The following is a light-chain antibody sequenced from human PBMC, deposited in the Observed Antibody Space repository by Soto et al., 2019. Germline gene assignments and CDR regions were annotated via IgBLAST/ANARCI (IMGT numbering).Light chain of an antibody. J-gene: IGKJ3*01. CDR3: QQYDRLPSFT. Sequence: DIQMTQSPSSLSASVGDRVTITCQASQDISNYVNWYQQKPGKAPKLLIYDASNLETGVPSRFSGSGSGTDFTFTISSLQPEDIATYFCQQYDRLPSFTFGPGTKVDAK. V-gene: IGKV1-33*01. CDR1: QDISNY. CDR2: DAS.